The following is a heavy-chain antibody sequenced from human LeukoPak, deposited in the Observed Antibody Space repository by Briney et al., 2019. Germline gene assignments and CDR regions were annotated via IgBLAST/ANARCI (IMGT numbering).Heavy chain of an antibody. CDR3: AKQGRDHCSGGSCYLFDY. CDR1: GFTFISFG. J-gene: IGHJ4*02. V-gene: IGHV3-30*18. Sequence: PGGSLRLSCAASGFTFISFGMHWVRQAPGKGLQWVALISFDGGDKYYADSVKGRFTISRDNSKDMLFLQMNSLRPEDTAVYYCAKQGRDHCSGGSCYLFDYWGQGTLVTVSS. CDR2: ISFDGGDK. D-gene: IGHD2-15*01.